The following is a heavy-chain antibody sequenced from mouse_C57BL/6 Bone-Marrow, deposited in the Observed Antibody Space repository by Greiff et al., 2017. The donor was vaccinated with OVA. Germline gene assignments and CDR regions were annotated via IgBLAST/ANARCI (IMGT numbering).Heavy chain of an antibody. V-gene: IGHV1-5*01. D-gene: IGHD1-1*01. Sequence: EVQLQQSGTVLARPGASVKMSCKTSGYTFTSYWMHWVKQRPGQGLAWIGAIYPGNSDTSYNQKFKGKAKLTAVTSASTAYMELSSLTNEDSAVYYCTRRAVITTEPGYFDYWGQGTTLTVSS. CDR2: IYPGNSDT. CDR3: TRRAVITTEPGYFDY. J-gene: IGHJ2*01. CDR1: GYTFTSYW.